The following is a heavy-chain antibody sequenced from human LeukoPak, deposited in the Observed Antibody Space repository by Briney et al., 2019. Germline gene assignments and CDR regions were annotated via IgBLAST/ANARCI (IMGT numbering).Heavy chain of an antibody. Sequence: SETLFLTCTVSGGSISSSSYYWGWIRQPPGKGLEWIGSIHYSGSTYYNPSLKSRVTISVDTSKNQFSLKLSSVTAADTAVYYCARSDVARSWFDPWGQGILVTVSS. D-gene: IGHD2-21*01. V-gene: IGHV4-39*01. J-gene: IGHJ5*02. CDR3: ARSDVARSWFDP. CDR2: IHYSGST. CDR1: GGSISSSSYY.